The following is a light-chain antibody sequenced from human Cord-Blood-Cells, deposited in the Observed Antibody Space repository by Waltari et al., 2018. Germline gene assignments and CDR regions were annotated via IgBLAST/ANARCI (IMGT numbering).Light chain of an antibody. V-gene: IGKV1-39*01. CDR1: QSISSY. CDR3: QQSYSTSVT. Sequence: DIQMTQSPSSLSASVGDRVTITCRASQSISSYLTWYQQKPGKDPKLLIYAASSLQSGVPSRFSGSGSGTDFTLTISSLQPEDFATYYCQQSYSTSVTFGQGTKLEIK. CDR2: AAS. J-gene: IGKJ2*01.